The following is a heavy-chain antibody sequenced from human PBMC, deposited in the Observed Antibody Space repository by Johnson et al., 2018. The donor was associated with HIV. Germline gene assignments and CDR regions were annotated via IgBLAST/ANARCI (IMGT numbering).Heavy chain of an antibody. Sequence: VQLVESGGGVVQPGRSLRLSCAASGFTFSSYAMHWVRQAPGKGLEWVAVISYDGSNKYYADSVKGLFTISRDNSKNTLYLQMNSLRTEDTALYFCAKDMVPWFGESPWAFDAFDVWGQGTMVTVSS. CDR1: GFTFSSYA. CDR3: AKDMVPWFGESPWAFDAFDV. J-gene: IGHJ3*01. D-gene: IGHD3-10*01. V-gene: IGHV3-30*04. CDR2: ISYDGSNK.